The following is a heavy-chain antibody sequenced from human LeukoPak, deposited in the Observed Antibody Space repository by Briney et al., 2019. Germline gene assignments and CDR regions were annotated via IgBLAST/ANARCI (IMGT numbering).Heavy chain of an antibody. CDR1: GFTFSTYA. Sequence: PGGSLRLSCAASGFTFSTYAMTWVRQAPGRGLEWVSGISGSGASTYYADSVKARFTISRDNSKNTLSLQMNSLRAEDTTLYYCAKAIRQNRELYNYWGQGTLVTASS. D-gene: IGHD1-14*01. CDR2: ISGSGAST. V-gene: IGHV3-23*01. CDR3: AKAIRQNRELYNY. J-gene: IGHJ4*02.